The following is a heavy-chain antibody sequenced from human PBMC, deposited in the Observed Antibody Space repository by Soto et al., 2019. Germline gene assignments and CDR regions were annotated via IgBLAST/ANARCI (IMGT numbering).Heavy chain of an antibody. CDR2: ISASGGSI. Sequence: EVLLLESGGGFVQPGGSLRLSCVASGFTFSSSAMGWVRQAPGKGLEWVSSISASGGSIPYADSVKGRFTISRDSSKNTVYLQMNSLRVEDTAVYYCAKGGLTAPRYYWGQGSLVTVSS. V-gene: IGHV3-23*01. J-gene: IGHJ4*02. CDR3: AKGGLTAPRYY. CDR1: GFTFSSSA. D-gene: IGHD3-16*01.